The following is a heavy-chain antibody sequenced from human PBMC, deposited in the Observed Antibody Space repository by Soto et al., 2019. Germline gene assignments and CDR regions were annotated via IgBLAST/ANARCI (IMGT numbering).Heavy chain of an antibody. CDR3: ARDLGGWTDY. CDR2: INAGNGNT. Sequence: QVQLVQSGAEVKKPGASVKVSCKASGYNFTSYAMQWVRQAPGQRLEWMGWINAGNGNTKYSQKFQGRVTITSDTSASTDYMELSSLRSEDTAVYYCARDLGGWTDYWGQGTLVTVSS. D-gene: IGHD6-19*01. J-gene: IGHJ4*02. CDR1: GYNFTSYA. V-gene: IGHV1-3*01.